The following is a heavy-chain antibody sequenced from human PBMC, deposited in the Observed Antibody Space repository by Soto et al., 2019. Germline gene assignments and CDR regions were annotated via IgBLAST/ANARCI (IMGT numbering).Heavy chain of an antibody. J-gene: IGHJ4*02. Sequence: EVQLLESGGGLVQPGGSLRLSCAASGFSFSSYAMSWVRQAPGKGLEWVSSISGSGANTYYVDSVKGRFTVSRDNSKNTQYLQMSSLRGEDTAVYKCAKAAAYHGSASYFPFDDWGLGTRVTVSS. V-gene: IGHV3-23*01. CDR2: ISGSGANT. CDR1: GFSFSSYA. D-gene: IGHD3-10*01. CDR3: AKAAAYHGSASYFPFDD.